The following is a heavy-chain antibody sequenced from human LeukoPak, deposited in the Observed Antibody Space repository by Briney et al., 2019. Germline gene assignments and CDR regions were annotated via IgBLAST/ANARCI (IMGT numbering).Heavy chain of an antibody. J-gene: IGHJ4*02. Sequence: SSETLALTCTVSGGSISNYYWSWTRQPPAKGLEWIGYIYYGGNTNYNPSLKSRVTISVDTFKNQFSLKVSSVAAGGAGVYFCARGGGAGAPYFGYRGQGNLVTVSS. D-gene: IGHD3-16*01. CDR2: IYYGGNT. CDR3: ARGGGAGAPYFGY. CDR1: GGSISNYY. V-gene: IGHV4-59*01.